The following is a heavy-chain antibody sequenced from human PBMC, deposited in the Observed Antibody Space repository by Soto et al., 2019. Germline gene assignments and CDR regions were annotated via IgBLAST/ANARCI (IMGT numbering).Heavy chain of an antibody. D-gene: IGHD3-22*01. V-gene: IGHV4-59*01. J-gene: IGHJ4*02. CDR3: ALRSMAVVPEY. Sequence: QVQLQESGPGLVKPSETLSLTCAVSGDSISSYYCMWIRQPPGKGLESIGYLHYGRSANYNPSLKGRVTLSVDTSTNQCSLTLSSMTAADTAVYYCALRSMAVVPEYWGQGTLVTVSS. CDR1: GDSISSYY. CDR2: LHYGRSA.